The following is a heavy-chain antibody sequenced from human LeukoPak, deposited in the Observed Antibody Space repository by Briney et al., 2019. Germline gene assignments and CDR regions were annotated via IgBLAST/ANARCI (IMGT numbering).Heavy chain of an antibody. D-gene: IGHD2-2*01. CDR3: ARLECSSTTCPFAY. J-gene: IGHJ4*02. CDR2: INAGDSDT. V-gene: IGHV5-51*01. Sequence: GESLKISCQGSGYSFSSYWIAWVRQMPGKGLEWMGIINAGDSDTKYSPSFQGQVTISADKSTGTVYLQWTSLKASDTAIYYCARLECSSTTCPFAYWGQGTLVTVSS. CDR1: GYSFSSYW.